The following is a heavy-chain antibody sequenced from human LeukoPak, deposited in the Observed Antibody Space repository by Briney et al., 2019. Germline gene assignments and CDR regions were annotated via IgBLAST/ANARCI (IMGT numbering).Heavy chain of an antibody. CDR2: MYTSGSN. V-gene: IGHV4-61*02. CDR1: GGSISSGSYY. Sequence: PSQTLSLTCTVSGGSISSGSYYWSWIRQPAGKGLEWIGRMYTSGSNNYNPSIKSRVTISVDTSKNQFSLKLSSVTAADTAVYYCARGGYFDYWGQGTLVTVSS. J-gene: IGHJ4*02. CDR3: ARGGYFDY.